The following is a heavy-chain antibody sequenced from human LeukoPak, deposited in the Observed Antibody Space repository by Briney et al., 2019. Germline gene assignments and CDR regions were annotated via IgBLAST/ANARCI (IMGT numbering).Heavy chain of an antibody. V-gene: IGHV4-61*08. J-gene: IGHJ4*02. CDR1: GGSISSGDYY. CDR2: IYYSGST. D-gene: IGHD6-13*01. CDR3: ARAIGTPAQQLVYFDY. Sequence: SQTLSLTCTVSGGSISSGDYYWSWIRQPPGKGLEWIGYIYYSGSTNYNPSLKSRVTISVDTSKNQFSLKLSSVTAADTAVYYCARAIGTPAQQLVYFDYWGQGTLVTVSS.